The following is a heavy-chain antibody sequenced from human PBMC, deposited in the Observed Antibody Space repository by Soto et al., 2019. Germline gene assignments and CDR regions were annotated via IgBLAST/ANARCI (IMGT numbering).Heavy chain of an antibody. V-gene: IGHV3-23*01. CDR2: ISGSGGST. CDR1: GFTFSSYA. CDR3: AKDRDADDVGAPIDY. J-gene: IGHJ4*02. D-gene: IGHD3-10*01. Sequence: EVQLLESGGGLVQPGGSLRLSCAASGFTFSSYAMSWVRQAPGKGLEWVSAISGSGGSTYYADSVKGRFTISRDNSKNTLYLQMNSRRAEDTAVYYCAKDRDADDVGAPIDYWGQGTLVTVSS.